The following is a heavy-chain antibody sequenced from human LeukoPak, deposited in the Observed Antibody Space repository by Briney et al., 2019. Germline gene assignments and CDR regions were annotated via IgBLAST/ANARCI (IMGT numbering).Heavy chain of an antibody. CDR3: AREPTSIRYDSSGPEGYFDY. Sequence: SGTLSLTCAVSGGSISSSNWWSWVRQPPGKGLEWIGEIDHSGTTNYNPSLKSRVTISVDKSKNQFSLKLTSVTAADTAVYYCAREPTSIRYDSSGPEGYFDYWGQGTLVTVSS. V-gene: IGHV4-4*02. D-gene: IGHD3-22*01. J-gene: IGHJ4*02. CDR2: IDHSGTT. CDR1: GGSISSSNW.